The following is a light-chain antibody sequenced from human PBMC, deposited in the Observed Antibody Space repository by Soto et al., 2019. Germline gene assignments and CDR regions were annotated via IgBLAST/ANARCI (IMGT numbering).Light chain of an antibody. CDR3: QHSYTVPIA. Sequence: EIHLTQSPASLYASVGDGVTITCRASQDIIRHLNWYQHKPGRAPRLLIYAASTLQSGVPSRFTGSGSGTEFTLTISGLQPEDFATYYCQHSYTVPIAFGQGTRLE. CDR2: AAS. CDR1: QDIIRH. J-gene: IGKJ5*01. V-gene: IGKV1-39*01.